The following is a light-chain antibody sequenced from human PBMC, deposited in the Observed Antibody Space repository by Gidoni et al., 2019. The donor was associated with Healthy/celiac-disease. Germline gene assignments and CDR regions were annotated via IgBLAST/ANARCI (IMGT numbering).Light chain of an antibody. CDR1: QSVSSY. J-gene: IGKJ2*01. CDR3: QQRSNWLYT. Sequence: IVLTPSPATLSLSPGERATLSCRASQSVSSYLAWYQQKPGQAPRLLIYDASNRATGIPARFSGSGSGTDFTLTISSLEPEDFAVYYCQQRSNWLYTFGQGTKLEIK. V-gene: IGKV3-11*01. CDR2: DAS.